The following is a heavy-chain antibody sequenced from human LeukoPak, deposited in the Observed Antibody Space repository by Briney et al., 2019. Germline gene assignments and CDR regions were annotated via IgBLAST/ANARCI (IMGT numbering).Heavy chain of an antibody. CDR1: GFTFSSYW. V-gene: IGHV3-23*01. CDR2: ISGSGGST. D-gene: IGHD5-18*01. Sequence: GGSLRLSCAASGFTFSSYWMSWVRQAPGKGLEWVSAISGSGGSTYYADSVKGRFTISRDNSKNTLYLQMNSLRAEDTAVYYCAKRRSGYSYGGAVDYWGQGTLVTVSP. J-gene: IGHJ4*02. CDR3: AKRRSGYSYGGAVDY.